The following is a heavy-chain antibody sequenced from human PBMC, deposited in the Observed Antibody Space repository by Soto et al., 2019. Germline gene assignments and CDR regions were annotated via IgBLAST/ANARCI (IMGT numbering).Heavy chain of an antibody. D-gene: IGHD3-10*01. V-gene: IGHV4-31*03. CDR3: ARVPRGYGSGSLSDY. Sequence: PSETLSLTCTVSGGSISSGGHYWSWIRQHPGKGLEWIGYIYYSGSTYYNPSLKSRVTISVDTSKNQFSLKLSSVTAADTAVYYCARVPRGYGSGSLSDYWGQGTLGTVSS. J-gene: IGHJ4*02. CDR2: IYYSGST. CDR1: GGSISSGGHY.